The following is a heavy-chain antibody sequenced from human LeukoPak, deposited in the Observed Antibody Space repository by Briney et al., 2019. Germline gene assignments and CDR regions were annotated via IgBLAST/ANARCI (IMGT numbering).Heavy chain of an antibody. Sequence: WESPKISCKGSGYTFTTYWVGWVRQMPGKGLERMGFIYPGDSDPRYSPSFQGQVTISADTSISTAYLQWRSLKASDSAMYYCVRHGLGSSWFGFDYWGQGTLVTVSS. CDR2: IYPGDSDP. V-gene: IGHV5-51*01. CDR3: VRHGLGSSWFGFDY. CDR1: GYTFTTYW. D-gene: IGHD6-13*01. J-gene: IGHJ4*02.